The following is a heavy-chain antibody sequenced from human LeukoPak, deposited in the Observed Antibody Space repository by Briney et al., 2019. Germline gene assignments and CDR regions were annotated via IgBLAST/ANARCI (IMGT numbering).Heavy chain of an antibody. Sequence: GGSLRLSCAASGFTFSSHGMSWVRQAPGKGLEWVSTISGSGDNTYYADSVKGRFTISRDNSKNTLYLQMNSLRAEDTAVYYCARAMSIAARLQTIFDYWGQGTLVTVSS. CDR2: ISGSGDNT. D-gene: IGHD6-6*01. J-gene: IGHJ4*02. CDR3: ARAMSIAARLQTIFDY. V-gene: IGHV3-23*01. CDR1: GFTFSSHG.